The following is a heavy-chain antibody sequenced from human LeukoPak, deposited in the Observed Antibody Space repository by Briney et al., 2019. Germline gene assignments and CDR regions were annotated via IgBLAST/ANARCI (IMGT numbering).Heavy chain of an antibody. D-gene: IGHD2-2*02. J-gene: IGHJ3*02. CDR1: GFTFDDYC. Sequence: PGGSLRLSCEASGFTFDDYCMSWVRQAAGKGLEWVSATTNWNGGSTGYAGSVRGRFTVSRDNAMNSLYLQMNSLRAEDTALYYCARCSRSSTDCYSAFDIWGQGTVVTVSS. CDR2: TTNWNGGST. CDR3: ARCSRSSTDCYSAFDI. V-gene: IGHV3-20*04.